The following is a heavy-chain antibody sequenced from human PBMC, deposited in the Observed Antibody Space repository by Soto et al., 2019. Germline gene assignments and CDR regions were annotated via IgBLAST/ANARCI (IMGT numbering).Heavy chain of an antibody. Sequence: ASVNVSFESSGYTFTSYCISWGRQAPGQGLEWMGWISAYNGNTNYAQKLQGRVTMTTDTSTSTAYMELRSLRSDDTAVYYCARCLDAVATTPADYWGQGTLVPVSS. D-gene: IGHD5-12*01. J-gene: IGHJ4*02. V-gene: IGHV1-18*01. CDR3: ARCLDAVATTPADY. CDR1: GYTFTSYC. CDR2: ISAYNGNT.